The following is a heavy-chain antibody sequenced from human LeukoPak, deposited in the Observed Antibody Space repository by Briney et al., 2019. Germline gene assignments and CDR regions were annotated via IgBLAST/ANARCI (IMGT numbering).Heavy chain of an antibody. V-gene: IGHV3-13*01. J-gene: IGHJ3*01. CDR1: GFTFSYYD. CDR2: IGKDGST. D-gene: IGHD3-16*01. CDR3: IRDLGLSHAYGAFDV. Sequence: GGPLRLSCAASGFTFSYYDMHWVRQVTGKSLEWVSGIGKDGSTYYPGSVKGRFTISRENAKNSLYLQMNSLRAEDTAVYYCIRDLGLSHAYGAFDVWGQGTMVTVSS.